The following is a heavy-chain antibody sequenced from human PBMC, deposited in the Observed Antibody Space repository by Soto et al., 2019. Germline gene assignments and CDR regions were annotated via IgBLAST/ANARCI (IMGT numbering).Heavy chain of an antibody. CDR1: GLIFETYE. CDR2: IRNDGTT. Sequence: SGGSLRLSCAASGLIFETYEMNWVRQAPGKGLEWVGHIRNDGTTQYAAPVKGRFTFSRDESRNTVYLQMSSLKSEDTAVYYCAADTPGFGQGEFEYWGQGALVTVSS. D-gene: IGHD2-15*01. CDR3: AADTPGFGQGEFEY. V-gene: IGHV3-15*01. J-gene: IGHJ4*02.